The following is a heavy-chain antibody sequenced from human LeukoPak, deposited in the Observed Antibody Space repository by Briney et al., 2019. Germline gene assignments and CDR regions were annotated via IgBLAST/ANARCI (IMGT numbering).Heavy chain of an antibody. Sequence: GGSLRLSCAASGFTLSSFAIHWVRRAPGHGLEYVSAISSNGRSTYYADSVKGRFTISRDRSKDALFLQMGSLRAEDMAVYYCARSSGWFDYGGQGTLVTVCS. CDR2: ISSNGRST. CDR3: ARSSGWFDY. J-gene: IGHJ4*02. V-gene: IGHV3-64*02. D-gene: IGHD6-19*01. CDR1: GFTLSSFA.